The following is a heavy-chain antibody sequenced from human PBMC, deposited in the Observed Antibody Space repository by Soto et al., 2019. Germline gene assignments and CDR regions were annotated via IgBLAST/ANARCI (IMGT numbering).Heavy chain of an antibody. Sequence: QVPLVQSGAEVKKPGSSVKVSCKASGGTFSSYAISWVRQAPGQGLEWMGGIIPIFGTANYAQKFQGRVTITADKSTSTAYMELSSLRSEDTAVYYCARGSTYYDILTGYYPYYYGMDVWGQGTTVTVSS. CDR2: IIPIFGTA. J-gene: IGHJ6*02. V-gene: IGHV1-69*06. CDR1: GGTFSSYA. D-gene: IGHD3-9*01. CDR3: ARGSTYYDILTGYYPYYYGMDV.